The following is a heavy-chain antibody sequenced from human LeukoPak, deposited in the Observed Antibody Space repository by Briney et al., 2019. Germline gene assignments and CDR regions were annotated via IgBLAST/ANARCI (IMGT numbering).Heavy chain of an antibody. D-gene: IGHD3-22*01. CDR3: ARGSGAMIVVDLDY. CDR2: IYWNGGST. CDR1: VFTLDDYA. V-gene: IGHV3-20*04. J-gene: IGHJ4*02. Sequence: PGGSLRLSCAASVFTLDDYAMSWVRQAPGKGLEWVSGIYWNGGSTGYADSVKGRFTISRDNAKNSLYLQMNSLRAEDTTLYYCARGSGAMIVVDLDYWGQGTLVTVSS.